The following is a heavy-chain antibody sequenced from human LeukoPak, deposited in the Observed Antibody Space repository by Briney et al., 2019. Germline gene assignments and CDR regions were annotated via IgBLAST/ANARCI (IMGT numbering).Heavy chain of an antibody. Sequence: GGSLRLSCAASGFTFSSYGMHWVRQAPGKGLEWVAVISVDGSNEYYADSVKGRFTISRDNSKNTLYLQMNSLRPEDTAVYYCAKRRGYSGYEFDYWGQGTLVTVSS. J-gene: IGHJ4*02. D-gene: IGHD5-12*01. CDR1: GFTFSSYG. CDR2: ISVDGSNE. V-gene: IGHV3-30*18. CDR3: AKRRGYSGYEFDY.